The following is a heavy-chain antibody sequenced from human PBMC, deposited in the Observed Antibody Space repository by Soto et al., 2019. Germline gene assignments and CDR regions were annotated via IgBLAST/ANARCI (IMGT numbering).Heavy chain of an antibody. CDR1: GFTFSSYW. CDR2: ISPDGSDT. CDR3: ALLGEVTPSPDGVDI. Sequence: EVQLVESGGGLVQPGGSLRLSCAASGFTFSSYWMHWVRQVPGKGLMWVSRISPDGSDTSHADSVRGRFTISRDNAKNTLSLQMNSLRAEDTGVFYCALLGEVTPSPDGVDIWGQGTMVTVSS. J-gene: IGHJ3*02. D-gene: IGHD2-21*02. V-gene: IGHV3-74*01.